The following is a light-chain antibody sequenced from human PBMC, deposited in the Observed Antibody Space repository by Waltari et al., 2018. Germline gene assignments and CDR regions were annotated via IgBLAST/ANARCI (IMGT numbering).Light chain of an antibody. CDR3: GTWGSSMSVGV. J-gene: IGLJ2*01. Sequence: QSVLTQPPSVSAASGQKVTISCSGSSPNIGKNYVSWYQQFPRTAPKLLIYEDDERPEGSSGRFSGSKSGRSATRDIHGLQTGDEADYYCGTWGSSMSVGVLGGGTKVTVL. V-gene: IGLV1-51*01. CDR2: EDD. CDR1: SPNIGKNY.